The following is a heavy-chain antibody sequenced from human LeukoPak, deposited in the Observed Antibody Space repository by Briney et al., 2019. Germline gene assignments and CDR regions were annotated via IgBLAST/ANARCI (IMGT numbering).Heavy chain of an antibody. Sequence: PGGSLRLSCAASGFTFSSYGMHWVRQAPGKGLEWVAVISYDGSNKYYADSVKGRFTISRDNSKNTLYLQMNSLRAEDTAVYYCAKVRAQTKWLVSPFDYWGQGTLVTVSS. J-gene: IGHJ4*02. D-gene: IGHD6-19*01. CDR1: GFTFSSYG. CDR3: AKVRAQTKWLVSPFDY. CDR2: ISYDGSNK. V-gene: IGHV3-30*18.